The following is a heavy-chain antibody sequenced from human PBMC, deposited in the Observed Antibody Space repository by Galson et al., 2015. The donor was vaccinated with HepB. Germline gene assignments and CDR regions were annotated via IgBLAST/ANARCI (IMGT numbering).Heavy chain of an antibody. D-gene: IGHD3-3*01. CDR3: ARVYYDFWSGYYLDY. CDR1: GFTVSSNY. J-gene: IGHJ4*02. V-gene: IGHV3-53*01. CDR2: IYSGGST. Sequence: SLRLSCAASGFTVSSNYMSWVRQAPGKGLEWVSVIYSGGSTYYADSVKGRFTISRDNSKNTLYLQMNSLRAEDTAVYYCARVYYDFWSGYYLDYWGQGTLVTVSS.